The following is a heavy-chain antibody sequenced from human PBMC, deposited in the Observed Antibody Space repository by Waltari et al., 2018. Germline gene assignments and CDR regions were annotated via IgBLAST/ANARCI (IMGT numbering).Heavy chain of an antibody. Sequence: EVQLVESGGGLVQPGGSLRLSCAASGFRSSSYGLSWVRQAPGKGLEWVANIKQDGSEKNYVDSVKGRFTISRDNAKNSLYLQMNSLRAEDTAVYFCYVGVTDYWGQGTLVTVSS. V-gene: IGHV3-7*01. CDR2: IKQDGSEK. D-gene: IGHD1-26*01. CDR1: GFRSSSYG. CDR3: YVGVTDY. J-gene: IGHJ4*02.